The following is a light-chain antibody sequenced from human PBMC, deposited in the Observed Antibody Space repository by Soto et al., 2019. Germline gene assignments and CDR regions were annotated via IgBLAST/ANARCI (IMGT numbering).Light chain of an antibody. V-gene: IGKV3-15*01. CDR1: QSVTSN. Sequence: EVVMAQSPVTLSVSPGDGATLSCRASQSVTSNLAWYQQKPGQAPRLLIYGASTRATGIPARFSGSGSGTEFTLTISSLQSEDFAVYYCQQDNNWPLTFGGGTKVEIK. J-gene: IGKJ4*01. CDR2: GAS. CDR3: QQDNNWPLT.